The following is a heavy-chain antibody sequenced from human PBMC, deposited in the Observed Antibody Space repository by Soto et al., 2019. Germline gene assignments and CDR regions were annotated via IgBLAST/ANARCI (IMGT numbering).Heavy chain of an antibody. D-gene: IGHD5-12*01. V-gene: IGHV3-23*01. J-gene: IGHJ4*02. CDR1: GFTFSSYA. CDR2: ISGIGHST. Sequence: QAGGSLRLSCAASGFTFSSYAMSWVRQAPGKGLEWVSSISGIGHSTYYAGSVKGRFTISRDNSKNTLFLQMSSLRAEDTAVYYCAKRIMATIGHFDSWGQGTLVTVSS. CDR3: AKRIMATIGHFDS.